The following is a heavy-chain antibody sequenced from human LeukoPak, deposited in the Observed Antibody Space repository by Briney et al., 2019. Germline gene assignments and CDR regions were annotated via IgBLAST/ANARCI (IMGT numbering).Heavy chain of an antibody. D-gene: IGHD6-19*01. Sequence: ASVKVSCKASGYTFTSYYMHWVRQAPGQGLEWMGIINPSGGSTSYAQKFQGRVTMTRDTSTSTVYTELSSLRSEDTAVYYCARGRGSSGWSERYYFDYWGQGTLVTVSS. CDR3: ARGRGSSGWSERYYFDY. V-gene: IGHV1-46*01. CDR2: INPSGGST. CDR1: GYTFTSYY. J-gene: IGHJ4*02.